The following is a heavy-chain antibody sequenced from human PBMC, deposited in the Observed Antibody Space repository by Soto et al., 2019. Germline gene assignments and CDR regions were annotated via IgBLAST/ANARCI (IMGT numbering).Heavy chain of an antibody. Sequence: GESLNISCKGSGYSFTSYWIGWVRQMPGKGLEWMGIIYPGDSDTRYSPSFQGQVTISADKSISTAYLQWSSLKASDTAMYYCARSAVGVVPAAAGCYSLAVWGQGPTVTVSS. V-gene: IGHV5-51*01. CDR3: ARSAVGVVPAAAGCYSLAV. D-gene: IGHD2-2*01. CDR2: IYPGDSDT. J-gene: IGHJ6*02. CDR1: GYSFTSYW.